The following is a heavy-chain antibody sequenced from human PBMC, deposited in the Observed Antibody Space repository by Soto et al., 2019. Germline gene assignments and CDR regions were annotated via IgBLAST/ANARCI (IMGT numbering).Heavy chain of an antibody. CDR3: SRRRNWYYDHSGFFDY. D-gene: IGHD3-22*01. CDR1: GVSISGSSYY. V-gene: IGHV4-39*01. Sequence: QMQLQESGPGLVKPSEPLSLACTVSGVSISGSSYYWGWIRQPPGKGLEWIGSIYYSGNTYYNPSLKSRVTTSVDTSKNKFTLKLSSATAADTAMYYCSRRRNWYYDHSGFFDYWGQGILVTVSS. J-gene: IGHJ4*02. CDR2: IYYSGNT.